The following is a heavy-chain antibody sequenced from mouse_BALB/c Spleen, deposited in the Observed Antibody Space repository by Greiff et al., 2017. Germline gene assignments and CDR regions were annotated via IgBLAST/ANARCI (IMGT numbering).Heavy chain of an antibody. V-gene: IGHV5-17*02. D-gene: IGHD2-2*01. CDR2: ISSGSSTI. Sequence: EVKLMESGGGLVQPGGSRKLSCAASGFTFSSFGMHWVRQAPEKGLEWVAYISSGSSTIYYADTVKGRFTISRDNPKNTLFLQMTSLRSEDTAMYYCARSGYDGFDYWGQGTTLTVSS. CDR1: GFTFSSFG. CDR3: ARSGYDGFDY. J-gene: IGHJ2*01.